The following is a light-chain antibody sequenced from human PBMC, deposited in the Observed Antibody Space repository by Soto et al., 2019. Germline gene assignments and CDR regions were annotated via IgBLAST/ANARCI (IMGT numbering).Light chain of an antibody. CDR2: GAA. CDR1: QSVFSS. J-gene: IGKJ3*01. Sequence: EIVMTQSPATLSVSPGERVTLSCRASQSVFSSLAWYQQKPGQAPRLLIYGAATRATGIPARFSGSGSGTDFTLTISSLQSEDFAVYYCQQYGSYLTFGPGTKVDIK. V-gene: IGKV3-15*01. CDR3: QQYGSYLT.